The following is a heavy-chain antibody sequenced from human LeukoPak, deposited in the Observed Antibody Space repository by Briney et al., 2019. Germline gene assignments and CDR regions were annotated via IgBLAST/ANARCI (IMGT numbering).Heavy chain of an antibody. D-gene: IGHD6-13*01. Sequence: GGSLRLSCAASGFTFSSYGMTWVRQAPGKGLEWVSGINWNGGSTGYADSVKGRFTISRDNAKNSLYLQMNSLRAEDTALYYCAREIAAAGTWDAFDIWGQGTMVTVSS. V-gene: IGHV3-20*04. CDR1: GFTFSSYG. J-gene: IGHJ3*02. CDR3: AREIAAAGTWDAFDI. CDR2: INWNGGST.